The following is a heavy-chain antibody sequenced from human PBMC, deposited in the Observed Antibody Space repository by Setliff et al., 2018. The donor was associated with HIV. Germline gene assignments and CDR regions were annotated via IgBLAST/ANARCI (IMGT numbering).Heavy chain of an antibody. CDR3: AKCGGVTCYSASWYFDY. D-gene: IGHD2-15*01. CDR1: GFTFSTYG. Sequence: GGSLRLSCAASGFTFSTYGMQWVRQAPGKGLEWVAFIRYDGSNQYYADSVKGRFTISRDDSKNTLYLQMNSLRAEDTAVYYCAKCGGVTCYSASWYFDYWGQGTLVTVSS. V-gene: IGHV3-30*02. J-gene: IGHJ4*02. CDR2: IRYDGSNQ.